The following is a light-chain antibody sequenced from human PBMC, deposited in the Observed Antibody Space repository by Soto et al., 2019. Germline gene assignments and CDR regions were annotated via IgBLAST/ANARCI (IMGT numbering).Light chain of an antibody. V-gene: IGLV2-14*03. CDR2: DVN. CDR1: SSDVGGYNF. CDR3: CSYSGSNTIVV. J-gene: IGLJ2*01. Sequence: QSALTQPASVSGSPGQSITISCTGTSSDVGGYNFVSWYQQHPGKAPRLMIFDVNNRPSGVSTRFSGSKSGNTASLTISGLQADEEADYYCCSYSGSNTIVVFGARTKPTVL.